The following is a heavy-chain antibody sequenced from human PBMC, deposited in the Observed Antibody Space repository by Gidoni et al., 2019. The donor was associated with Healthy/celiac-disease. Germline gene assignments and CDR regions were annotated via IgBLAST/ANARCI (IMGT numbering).Heavy chain of an antibody. Sequence: QVQLVPSSPDVKNPGCSIKVSCKASAATFSSYAIRWGRHATGQGLEWMGGIIPSFGTANYVQKVQGRVTITADESTSTAYRELSSLRSEDTAVYYCCSAQYSSGWYLDDWGQGTLVTGSS. CDR3: CSAQYSSGWYLDD. J-gene: IGHJ4*02. CDR1: AATFSSYA. D-gene: IGHD6-19*01. V-gene: IGHV1-69*01. CDR2: IIPSFGTA.